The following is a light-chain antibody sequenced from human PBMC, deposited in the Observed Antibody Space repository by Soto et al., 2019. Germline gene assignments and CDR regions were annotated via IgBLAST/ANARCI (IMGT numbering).Light chain of an antibody. V-gene: IGLV1-51*01. CDR3: GTWDSTLSDVSVL. Sequence: QSVLTQPPSVSAAPGQKVTISCSGSSSNIGSNYVSWYQQVPGTAPKLLSYDTYEPPSGIPDRFSGSKSGTSATLGITGLQTGDEADYYCGTWDSTLSDVSVLFGGGTRSPS. J-gene: IGLJ2*01. CDR2: DTY. CDR1: SSNIGSNY.